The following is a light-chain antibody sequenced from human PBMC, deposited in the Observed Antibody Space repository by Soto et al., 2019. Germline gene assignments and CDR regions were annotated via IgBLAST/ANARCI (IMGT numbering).Light chain of an antibody. V-gene: IGLV2-14*01. J-gene: IGLJ1*01. CDR2: EVI. Sequence: QSALTQPASVSGSPGQSITISCTGTSSDIGAYNYVSWYRQHPGKAPKLMIYEVITRPSGVSNRFSGSKSGNTASLTISGLQAEYEADYYCSSYTTSSTTPYVFGTGTKLTVL. CDR3: SSYTTSSTTPYV. CDR1: SSDIGAYNY.